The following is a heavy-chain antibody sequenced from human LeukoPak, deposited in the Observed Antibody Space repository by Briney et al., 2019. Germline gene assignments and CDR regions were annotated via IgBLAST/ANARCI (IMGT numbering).Heavy chain of an antibody. V-gene: IGHV1-18*01. D-gene: IGHD3-9*01. J-gene: IGHJ5*02. CDR3: AREDDWNWFDP. CDR2: ISGHNDDT. CDR1: GYTFTSYA. Sequence: ASVKVSCKASGYTFTSYAISWVRQAPGQGLEWMGWISGHNDDTNYAQKLQGRVTMTTDTSTSTAYMELRSLRSDDTAVYYCAREDDWNWFDPWGQGTLVTVSS.